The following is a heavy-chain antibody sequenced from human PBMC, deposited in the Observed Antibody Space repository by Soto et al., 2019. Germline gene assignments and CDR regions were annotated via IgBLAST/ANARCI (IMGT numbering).Heavy chain of an antibody. J-gene: IGHJ4*02. V-gene: IGHV3-15*01. CDR3: ATQPTNSVTQFDY. Sequence: EVQLVESGGDLVKPGGSLRLSCAASGFTITKAYMTWIRQAPGKGLEWVGRIQSQTDGGTIDYAAPVKGRFTISRDDSKNTLYLQLNSLKSDDTALYYCATQPTNSVTQFDYWGQGTLVTVSS. CDR1: GFTITKAY. CDR2: IQSQTDGGTI. D-gene: IGHD4-17*01.